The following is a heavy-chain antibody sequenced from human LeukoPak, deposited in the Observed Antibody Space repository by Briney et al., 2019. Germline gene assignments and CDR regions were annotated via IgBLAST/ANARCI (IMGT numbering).Heavy chain of an antibody. CDR3: ARDLHYYYGSGSYYNWFDP. CDR2: ISAYNGNT. V-gene: IGHV1-18*01. J-gene: IGHJ5*02. D-gene: IGHD3-10*01. CDR1: GYTFTSYG. Sequence: GASVKVSCKASGYTFTSYGISWVRQAPGQGLEWMGWISAYNGNTNYAQKLQGRVTMTTDTSTSTAYMELRSLRSDDTAVYYCARDLHYYYGSGSYYNWFDPWGQGTLVTVSS.